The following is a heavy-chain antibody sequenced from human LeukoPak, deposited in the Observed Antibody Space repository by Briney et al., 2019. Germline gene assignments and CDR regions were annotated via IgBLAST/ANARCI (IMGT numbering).Heavy chain of an antibody. CDR2: LSGGGDSS. D-gene: IGHD3-10*01. V-gene: IGHV3-23*01. CDR1: GFAFSNYA. J-gene: IGHJ4*02. CDR3: AKAVRSMVTGGGYFDS. Sequence: GGSLRLSCAASGFAFSNYAMSWVRQAPGKGLEWVSSLSGGGDSSYYADSVMGRFTISRDNSKNTLYLQMNSLRAEDTAVYYCAKAVRSMVTGGGYFDSWGQGTLVTVSS.